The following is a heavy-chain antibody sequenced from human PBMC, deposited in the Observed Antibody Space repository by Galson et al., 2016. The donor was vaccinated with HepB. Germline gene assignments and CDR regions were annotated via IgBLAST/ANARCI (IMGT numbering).Heavy chain of an antibody. CDR3: AKDPGRGSGWFFFVS. CDR1: GFTFSSYT. D-gene: IGHD6-19*01. V-gene: IGHV3-23*01. CDR2: ISGSGRFT. J-gene: IGHJ4*02. Sequence: SLRLSCASSGFTFSSYTMSWVRQAPGMGLEWVSSISGSGRFTYFADSVKGRFTISRDNSKNTLYLQMNSLRAEDTATYYCAKDPGRGSGWFFFVSWGQGTLVTVSS.